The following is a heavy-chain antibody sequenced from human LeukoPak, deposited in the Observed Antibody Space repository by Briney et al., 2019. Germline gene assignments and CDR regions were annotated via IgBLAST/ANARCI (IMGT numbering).Heavy chain of an antibody. CDR1: GFTFSSYE. Sequence: GGSLRLSCAASGFTFSSYEMNWVRQAPGKGLEWVSYISSSGSTIYYADSVKGRLTISRDNAKNSLYLQMNSLRAEDTAVYYCARDRLFWSGILDYWGQGTLVTVSS. CDR2: ISSSGSTI. CDR3: ARDRLFWSGILDY. J-gene: IGHJ4*02. D-gene: IGHD3-3*01. V-gene: IGHV3-48*03.